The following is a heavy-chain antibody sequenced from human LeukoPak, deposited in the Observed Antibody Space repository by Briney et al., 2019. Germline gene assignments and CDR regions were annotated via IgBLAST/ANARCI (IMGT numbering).Heavy chain of an antibody. Sequence: ASVKVSCKASGYTFTGYYMHWVRQAPGQGLEWMGWINPNSGGTNYAQKFQGRVTMTRDTSISTAYMELSRLRSDDTAVYYCARVDCSSTSCYPSQDNWFDPWGQGTLVTASS. J-gene: IGHJ5*02. CDR2: INPNSGGT. D-gene: IGHD2-2*01. CDR3: ARVDCSSTSCYPSQDNWFDP. V-gene: IGHV1-2*02. CDR1: GYTFTGYY.